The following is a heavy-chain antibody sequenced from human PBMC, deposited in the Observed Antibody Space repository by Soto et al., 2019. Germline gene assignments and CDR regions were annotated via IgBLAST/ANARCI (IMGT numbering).Heavy chain of an antibody. CDR2: IYYSGST. D-gene: IGHD6-19*01. CDR3: ARRTVNIRTFYSGLKTHCFDY. V-gene: IGHV4-39*01. Sequence: SETLFLTCAVSGDSMSSSDYYWGWIRQPPGKALEWIGSIYYSGSTYYNPSLQSRVAISVDTSKNQFSLKLKSVTAADTAIYYCARRTVNIRTFYSGLKTHCFDYWGQGAPVTVSS. CDR1: GDSMSSSDYY. J-gene: IGHJ4*02.